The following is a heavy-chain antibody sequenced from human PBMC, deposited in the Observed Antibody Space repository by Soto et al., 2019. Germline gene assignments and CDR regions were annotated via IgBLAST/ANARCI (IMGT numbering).Heavy chain of an antibody. CDR1: GFTFSSYS. Sequence: EVQLVESGGGLVKPGGSLRLSCAASGFTFSSYSRNWVRQAPGKGRDWVSSISSSRSYICYADSVKGRFTISTENAKNSLYLQMNSLRAEDTAVYYCAREEGGDIAVSGTDYFDYWGQGTLVTVSS. V-gene: IGHV3-21*01. J-gene: IGHJ4*02. CDR2: ISSSRSYI. CDR3: AREEGGDIAVSGTDYFDY. D-gene: IGHD6-19*01.